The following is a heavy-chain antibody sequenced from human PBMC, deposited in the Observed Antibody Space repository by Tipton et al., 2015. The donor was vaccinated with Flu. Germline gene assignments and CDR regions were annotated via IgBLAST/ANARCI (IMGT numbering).Heavy chain of an antibody. CDR2: IYSSGST. CDR1: GGSISSSSYF. J-gene: IGHJ4*02. CDR3: ASGAGYTYGYDY. V-gene: IGHV4-39*07. Sequence: GLVKPSETLSLTCTVSGGSISSSSYFWGWIRQPPGKGLEWIGSIYSSGSTSYNPSLKSRVTMSVDTSNNQFSLKLTSVTPADTAVYFCASGAGYTYGYDYWGQGTLVTVSS. D-gene: IGHD5-18*01.